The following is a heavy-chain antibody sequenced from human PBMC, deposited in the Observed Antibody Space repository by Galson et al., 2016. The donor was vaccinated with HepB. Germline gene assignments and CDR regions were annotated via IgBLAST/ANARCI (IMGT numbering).Heavy chain of an antibody. Sequence: SVKVSCKASGGTFNRNAISWVRQAPGQGLEWMGGVIPVFDTVNYAQKFQGRVTIIADESTSTAYMEVSSLRFEDTAVYYCASQYCSGATCHLWNSPLYYYGMDVWGQGTAVTVSS. CDR3: ASQYCSGATCHLWNSPLYYYGMDV. D-gene: IGHD2-15*01. CDR2: VIPVFDTV. V-gene: IGHV1-69*13. CDR1: GGTFNRNA. J-gene: IGHJ6*02.